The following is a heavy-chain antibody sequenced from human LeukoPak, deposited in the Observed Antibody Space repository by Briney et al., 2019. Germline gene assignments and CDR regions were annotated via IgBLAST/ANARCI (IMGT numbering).Heavy chain of an antibody. J-gene: IGHJ5*02. Sequence: GGSLRLSCAASGFTFSSYAMSWVRQAPGKGLEWVSAISGSGGSTYYADSVKGRFTISRDNSKNTLYLQMNSLRAEDTAVYYCAKGSSVLRYFDWRDPWGQGTLVTVSS. V-gene: IGHV3-23*01. CDR2: ISGSGGST. CDR1: GFTFSSYA. CDR3: AKGSSVLRYFDWRDP. D-gene: IGHD3-9*01.